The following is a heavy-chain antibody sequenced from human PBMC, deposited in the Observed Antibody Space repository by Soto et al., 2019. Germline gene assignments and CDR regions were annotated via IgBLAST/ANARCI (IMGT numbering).Heavy chain of an antibody. Sequence: ASVKVSCKASGYTFTSYGINWVRQAPGQGLEWMGWINPNSGGTNYAQKFQGWVTMTRDTSISTAYMELSRLRSDDTAVYYCARDRKPLKYCSGGSCYTAPDSQYGMAFWGKGPTVPVSS. CDR3: ARDRKPLKYCSGGSCYTAPDSQYGMAF. J-gene: IGHJ6*04. CDR1: GYTFTSYG. D-gene: IGHD2-15*01. V-gene: IGHV1-2*04. CDR2: INPNSGGT.